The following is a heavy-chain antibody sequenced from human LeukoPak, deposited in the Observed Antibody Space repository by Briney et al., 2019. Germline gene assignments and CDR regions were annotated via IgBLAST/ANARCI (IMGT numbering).Heavy chain of an antibody. D-gene: IGHD5-18*01. J-gene: IGHJ6*02. CDR3: ARDWYSYGQTYGMDV. CDR2: IWYDGSNK. Sequence: GKSLRLSCAASGFTFSTYEMHWVRQAPGKGLEWVAVIWYDGSNKYYADSVKGRFTISRDNAKNSLYLQMNSLRAEDTAVYYCARDWYSYGQTYGMDVWGQGTTVTVSS. CDR1: GFTFSTYE. V-gene: IGHV3-33*01.